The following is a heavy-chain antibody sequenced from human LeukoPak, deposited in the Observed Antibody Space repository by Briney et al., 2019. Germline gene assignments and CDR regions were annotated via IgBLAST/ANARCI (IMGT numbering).Heavy chain of an antibody. Sequence: ASVKVSCKASGYTFTSYDINWVRQATAQGLAWMGWMNPNSGNTGYAQKFQGRVTMTRNTSISTAYMELSSLRSEDTAVYYCARVGDGYNWDYYYYMDVWGKGTTVTVSS. J-gene: IGHJ6*03. CDR1: GYTFTSYD. CDR3: ARVGDGYNWDYYYYMDV. V-gene: IGHV1-8*01. CDR2: MNPNSGNT. D-gene: IGHD5-24*01.